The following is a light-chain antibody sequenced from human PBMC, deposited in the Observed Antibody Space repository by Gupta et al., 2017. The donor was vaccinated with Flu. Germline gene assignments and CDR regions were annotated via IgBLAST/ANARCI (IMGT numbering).Light chain of an antibody. J-gene: IGKJ4*01. CDR2: WAS. V-gene: IGKV4-1*01. Sequence: NCKSSQSVLSSSDNRNYLAWFQQKPGQPPNLLISWASTRESGVPDRFSGSGSGTDFTLTISSLQSEDVAVYYCQQYYGSPMTFGGGTKVEI. CDR1: QSVLSSSDNRNY. CDR3: QQYYGSPMT.